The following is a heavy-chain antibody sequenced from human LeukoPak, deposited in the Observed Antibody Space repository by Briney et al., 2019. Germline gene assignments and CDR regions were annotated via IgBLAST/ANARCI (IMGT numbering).Heavy chain of an antibody. CDR3: ARVLDGYNLSPCDY. J-gene: IGHJ4*02. CDR2: ISSSNLYI. V-gene: IGHV3-21*01. Sequence: GGSLRLSCAASGSTFSRYSMNWVRQAPGKGLEWLSSISSSNLYIYYADSIKGRFTISRDDAKNSLYLQMNSLRAEDTAVYYCARVLDGYNLSPCDYWGQGTLVTVSS. D-gene: IGHD5-24*01. CDR1: GSTFSRYS.